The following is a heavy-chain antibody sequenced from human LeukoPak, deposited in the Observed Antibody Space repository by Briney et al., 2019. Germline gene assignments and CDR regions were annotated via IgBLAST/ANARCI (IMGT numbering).Heavy chain of an antibody. J-gene: IGHJ4*01. V-gene: IGHV4-34*01. CDR2: IGHSGST. CDR1: GASFHNYY. D-gene: IGHD3-10*01. CDR3: ARSGTYQYSSAYDY. Sequence: PSETLSLTCAVYGASFHNYYWTWIRQPPGKRLEWLGEIGHSGSTNYNPSLNSRVTVSLDTSKNQFSLKLTSVTAADTAGYYCARSGTYQYSSAYDYWGQGTLVTVSS.